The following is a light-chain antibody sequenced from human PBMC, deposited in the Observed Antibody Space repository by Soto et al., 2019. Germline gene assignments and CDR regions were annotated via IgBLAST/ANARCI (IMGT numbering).Light chain of an antibody. CDR1: NIRVKS. CDR3: QLWDTDSDHQV. Sequence: SYELTQPPSVSLAPGQTARITCGGRNIRVKSVHWYQQKPGQAPVLIVFDDSDRPSGIPGRFSGSNSGDTATLTISRVEAGDEADYYCQLWDTDSDHQVFGGGTKVTVL. CDR2: DDS. V-gene: IGLV3-21*02. J-gene: IGLJ3*02.